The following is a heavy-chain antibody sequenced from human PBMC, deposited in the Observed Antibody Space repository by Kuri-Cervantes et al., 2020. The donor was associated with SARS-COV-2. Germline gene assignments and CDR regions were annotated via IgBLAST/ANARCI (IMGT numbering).Heavy chain of an antibody. Sequence: SETLSLTCTVSGGSISSYYWSWIRQPPGKGLEWIGYIYYSGSTNYNTSFKSRVTISVDTSKNQFSLKLSSVTAADTAVYYCARDGIAGGFDPWGQGTLVTVSS. CDR3: ARDGIAGGFDP. CDR1: GGSISSYY. CDR2: IYYSGST. V-gene: IGHV4-59*01. J-gene: IGHJ5*02. D-gene: IGHD6-13*01.